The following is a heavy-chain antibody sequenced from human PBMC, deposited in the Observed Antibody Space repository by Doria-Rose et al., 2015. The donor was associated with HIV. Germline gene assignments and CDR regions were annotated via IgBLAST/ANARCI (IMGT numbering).Heavy chain of an antibody. J-gene: IGHJ4*02. CDR1: GVSLSSPGMG. CDR2: IFSDDER. V-gene: IGHV2-26*01. D-gene: IGHD6-13*01. CDR3: ARIKSSRWYHKYYFDF. Sequence: QVQLVQSGPVLVKPTETLTLTCTVYGVSLSSPGMGVSWIRQPPGKALEWLAQIFSDDERSYKTSLKSRLTISRGTSKSQVVLTMTDMDPVDTATYYCARIKSSRWYHKYYFDFWGQGTLVIVSA.